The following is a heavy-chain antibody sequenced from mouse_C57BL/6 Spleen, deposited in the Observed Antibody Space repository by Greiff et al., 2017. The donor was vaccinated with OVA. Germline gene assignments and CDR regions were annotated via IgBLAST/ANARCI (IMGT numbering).Heavy chain of an antibody. Sequence: QVQLQQSGAELVKPGASVKISCKASGYAFSSYWMNWVKQRPGKGLEWIGQIYPGDGDTNYNGKFKGKATLTADKSSSTAYMQLSSLTSEDSAVYFCARSDYYGSSPGYWGQGTTLTVSS. CDR2: IYPGDGDT. CDR1: GYAFSSYW. CDR3: ARSDYYGSSPGY. D-gene: IGHD1-1*01. V-gene: IGHV1-80*01. J-gene: IGHJ2*01.